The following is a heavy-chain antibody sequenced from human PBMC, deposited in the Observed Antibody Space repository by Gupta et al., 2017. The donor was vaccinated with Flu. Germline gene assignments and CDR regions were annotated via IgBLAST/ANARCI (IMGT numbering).Heavy chain of an antibody. CDR1: GFTFRYQD. V-gene: IGHV3-72*01. Sequence: SGFTFRYQDKGGGRQAPGKGLEWVARIRDKRTGYTTAYAASVQGRFTISRDDSRNSLYLQLNSLKTEDTAVYYCARGDVQHWGQGTLVTVSS. CDR3: ARGDVQH. J-gene: IGHJ1*01. CDR2: IRDKRTGYTT.